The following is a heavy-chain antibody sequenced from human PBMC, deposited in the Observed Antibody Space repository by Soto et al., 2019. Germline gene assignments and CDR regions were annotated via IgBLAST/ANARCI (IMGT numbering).Heavy chain of an antibody. V-gene: IGHV3-11*06. J-gene: IGHJ6*02. CDR2: ISSSSSYT. CDR1: GFTFSDYY. Sequence: GGSVRLSCAASGFTFSDYYMSWIRQAPGKGLEWVSYISSSSSYTNYADSVKGRFTISRDNAKNSLYLQMNSLRAEDTAVYYCARSNYYYGMDVWGQGTTVTVSS. CDR3: ARSNYYYGMDV.